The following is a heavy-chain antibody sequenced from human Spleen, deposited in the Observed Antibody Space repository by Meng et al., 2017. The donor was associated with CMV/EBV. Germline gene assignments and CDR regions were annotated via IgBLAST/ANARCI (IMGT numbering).Heavy chain of an antibody. CDR3: TPSILEGAN. CDR1: GYTFTGYY. V-gene: IGHV1-2*02. J-gene: IGHJ4*02. CDR2: INPNSGGT. D-gene: IGHD6-6*01. Sequence: ASVKVSCKASGYTFTGYYMHWVRQAPGQGLEWMGWINPNSGGTNYAQKFQGRFAISRDDSKNTAHLQMNSLKTGDTAIYYCTPSILEGANWGQGILVTVSS.